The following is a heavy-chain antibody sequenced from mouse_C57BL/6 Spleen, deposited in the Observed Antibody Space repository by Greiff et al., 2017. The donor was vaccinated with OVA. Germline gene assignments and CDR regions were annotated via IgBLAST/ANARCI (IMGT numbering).Heavy chain of an antibody. CDR1: GYTFTSYW. Sequence: QVQLQQPGAELVRPGSSVKLSCKASGYTFTSYWMHWVKQRPIQGLEWIGNIDPSDSETHYNQKFKDKATLTVDKSSSTAYMQLSSLTSEDSAVYYCARVDYDRLFDYWGQGTTLTVSS. D-gene: IGHD2-4*01. J-gene: IGHJ2*01. V-gene: IGHV1-52*01. CDR2: IDPSDSET. CDR3: ARVDYDRLFDY.